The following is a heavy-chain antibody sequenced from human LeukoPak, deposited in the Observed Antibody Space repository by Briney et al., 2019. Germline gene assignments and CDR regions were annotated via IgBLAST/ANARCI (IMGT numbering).Heavy chain of an antibody. Sequence: ASVKVSCKASGYTFTSYGISWVRQAPGQGLEWMGWISAYNGNSNYAQKLQGRVTMTTDTSTSTAYMELRSLRSEDTAVYYCARDQNPMIVVVSWFDPWGQGTLVTVSS. J-gene: IGHJ5*02. D-gene: IGHD3-22*01. V-gene: IGHV1-18*01. CDR3: ARDQNPMIVVVSWFDP. CDR1: GYTFTSYG. CDR2: ISAYNGNS.